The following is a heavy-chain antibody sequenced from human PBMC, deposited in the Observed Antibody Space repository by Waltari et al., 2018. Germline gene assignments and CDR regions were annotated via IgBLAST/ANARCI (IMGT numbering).Heavy chain of an antibody. CDR1: GFTFSDTA. CDR3: ARDWGGYDSYYFDY. J-gene: IGHJ4*02. CDR2: IYHSGRN. Sequence: VRLVGSGGGLVQPGGSLRLSCASSGFTFSDTAIQWVRQASGKGLEWSWEIYHSGRNNYNPSLKSRVTISVDKSKNQFSLKLSSGTAADTAVYYCARDWGGYDSYYFDYWGQGTLVTVSS. D-gene: IGHD5-12*01. V-gene: IGHV4-4*02.